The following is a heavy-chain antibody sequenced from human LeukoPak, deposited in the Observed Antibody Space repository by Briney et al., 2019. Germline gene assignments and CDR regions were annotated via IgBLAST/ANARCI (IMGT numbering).Heavy chain of an antibody. CDR1: GGSISSYY. D-gene: IGHD2-8*01. Sequence: PSETLSLTCTVSGGSISSYYWSWIRQPPGKGLEWIGYTHYTGKTDYNSSLKSRVTISLDTSKSQFSLKLNSVTAADTAVYYCAVYAMGYFDYWGQGTLVTVSS. CDR3: AVYAMGYFDY. J-gene: IGHJ4*02. V-gene: IGHV4-59*08. CDR2: THYTGKT.